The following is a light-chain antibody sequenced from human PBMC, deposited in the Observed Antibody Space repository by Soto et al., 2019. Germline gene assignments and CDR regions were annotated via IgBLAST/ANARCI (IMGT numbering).Light chain of an antibody. Sequence: EIVMTQSPATLSVSPGERATLSCRASQSVSSNLAWYQQKPGQAPRLLIYGASTRATGSPARFSGSGSGTEFTLTISSLQSEDFAVYYCQQYDNWWTFGQGTKAEIK. CDR2: GAS. CDR1: QSVSSN. V-gene: IGKV3-15*01. J-gene: IGKJ1*01. CDR3: QQYDNWWT.